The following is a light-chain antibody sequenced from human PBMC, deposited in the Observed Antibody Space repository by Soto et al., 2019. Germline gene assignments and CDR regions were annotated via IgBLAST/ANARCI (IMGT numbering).Light chain of an antibody. CDR2: DAS. CDR1: QSVSSY. Sequence: IVLTQSPATLSLSPGERATLSCRASQSVSSYLAWYQQKPGQAPRLLIYDASNRATGIPARFSGSGSGTDFSLTFSSLEPEDFAVYYCQQRSNWTFGQGTKVDIK. V-gene: IGKV3-11*01. J-gene: IGKJ1*01. CDR3: QQRSNWT.